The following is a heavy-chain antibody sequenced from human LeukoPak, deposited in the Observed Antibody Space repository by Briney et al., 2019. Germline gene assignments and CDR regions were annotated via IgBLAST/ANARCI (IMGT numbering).Heavy chain of an antibody. CDR2: IYYSGST. J-gene: IGHJ5*02. CDR3: ARVRITMVRGRPNWFDP. Sequence: SETLSLTCTVSGGSISSYYWSWIRQPPGKGLEWIGYIYYSGSTNYNPSLKSRVTISVDTSKNQSSLKLSSVTAADTAVYYCARVRITMVRGRPNWFDPWGQGTLVTVSS. CDR1: GGSISSYY. V-gene: IGHV4-59*01. D-gene: IGHD3-10*01.